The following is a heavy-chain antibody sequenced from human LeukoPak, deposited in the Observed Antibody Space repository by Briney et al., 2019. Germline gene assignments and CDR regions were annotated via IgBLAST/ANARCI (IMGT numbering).Heavy chain of an antibody. Sequence: GGSLRLSCAASGFTFSSYSMSWVRQAPGKGLEWVSSISSTSSYIYYADSVKGRFTISRDNAKNSLYVQMNSQTAEDTAVYYCARSGGSYYFFDYWGQGALLTVSS. CDR3: ARSGGSYYFFDY. CDR2: ISSTSSYI. CDR1: GFTFSSYS. V-gene: IGHV3-21*01. D-gene: IGHD3-10*01. J-gene: IGHJ4*02.